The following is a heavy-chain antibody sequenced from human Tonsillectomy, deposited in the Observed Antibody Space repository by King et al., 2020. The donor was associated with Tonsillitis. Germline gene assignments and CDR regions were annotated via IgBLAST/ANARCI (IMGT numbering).Heavy chain of an antibody. CDR1: EFTFSGYS. D-gene: IGHD5-18*01. V-gene: IGHV3-64D*06. Sequence: VQLVESGGDLVQPGGSLRLSCSASEFTFSGYSMHWVRQAPGKGLEYVSAISSNGGNTYYADSVKGRFTISRDNSENTLYLQMSSLRTEDTAVYYCVKVVDAAMVSGGDYWGQGTLVTVSS. CDR2: ISSNGGNT. CDR3: VKVVDAAMVSGGDY. J-gene: IGHJ4*02.